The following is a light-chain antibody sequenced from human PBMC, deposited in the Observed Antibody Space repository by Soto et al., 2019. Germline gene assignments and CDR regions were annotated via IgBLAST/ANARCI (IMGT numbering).Light chain of an antibody. CDR3: HRYNSWPLN. Sequence: EVVMAQSPATVSVSPGEIPSLVCRARQGIGEIVACYQHNPGQTPRPIIYDTSTTATGGTARFSGSRSETEFTLTIHSLQSEDFAAYYCHRYNSWPLNFGGGTKV. J-gene: IGKJ4*01. CDR1: QGIGEI. CDR2: DTS. V-gene: IGKV3-15*01.